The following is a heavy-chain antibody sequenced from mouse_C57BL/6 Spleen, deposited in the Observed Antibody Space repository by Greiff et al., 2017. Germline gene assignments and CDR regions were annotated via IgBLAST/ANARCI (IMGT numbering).Heavy chain of an antibody. CDR2: IDPNSGGT. CDR3: ASPAGVTPCAD. V-gene: IGHV1-72*01. D-gene: IGHD2-2*01. Sequence: QVQLKQPGAELVKPGASVKLSCKASGYTFTSYWMHWVKQRPGRGLEWIGRIDPNSGGTKYNEKFKSKATLTVDKPSRTAYMQLSSLTSELSAVYYCASPAGVTPCADGGQGTLVTVSA. CDR1: GYTFTSYW. J-gene: IGHJ3*01.